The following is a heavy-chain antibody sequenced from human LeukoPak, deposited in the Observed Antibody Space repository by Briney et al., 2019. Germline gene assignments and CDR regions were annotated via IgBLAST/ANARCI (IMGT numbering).Heavy chain of an antibody. CDR1: GYTFTSYY. D-gene: IGHD3-10*01. J-gene: IGHJ4*02. CDR2: INPSGGTT. CDR3: ARDRDTMVRGVIYY. V-gene: IGHV1-46*01. Sequence: ASVKVSCKASGYTFTSYYMHWVRQAPGQGLEWMGIINPSGGTTDYAQKFQGRLTMTRDTSTSTVYVELSSLRSEDTAVYYCARDRDTMVRGVIYYWGQGTLATVSS.